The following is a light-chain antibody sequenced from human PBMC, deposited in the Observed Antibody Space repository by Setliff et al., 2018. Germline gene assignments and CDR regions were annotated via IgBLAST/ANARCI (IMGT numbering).Light chain of an antibody. CDR2: EVS. Sequence: LTQPASVSGSPGQSITISCTGTSSDVGSYNLVSWYQQHPGKAPKLMIYEVSKRPSGVSNRFSGSKSDNTASLTISGLQAEDEADYYCCSYAGSTTWVFGGGTKVTVL. CDR1: SSDVGSYNL. V-gene: IGLV2-23*02. CDR3: CSYAGSTTWV. J-gene: IGLJ3*02.